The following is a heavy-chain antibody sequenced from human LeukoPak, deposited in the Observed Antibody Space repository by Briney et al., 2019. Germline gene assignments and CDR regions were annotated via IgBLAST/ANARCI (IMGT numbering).Heavy chain of an antibody. CDR2: IRSTANGYAT. D-gene: IGHD3-10*01. J-gene: IGHJ4*02. Sequence: GGSLRLSCAASGFTFSTYWMSWVRQAPGKGLEWVGRIRSTANGYATAYAASVKGRFTISRDDSKNTAYLQMDSLKTEDTAVYYCTGNYYGSGSYADFDYWGQGTLVTVSS. CDR3: TGNYYGSGSYADFDY. CDR1: GFTFSTYW. V-gene: IGHV3-73*01.